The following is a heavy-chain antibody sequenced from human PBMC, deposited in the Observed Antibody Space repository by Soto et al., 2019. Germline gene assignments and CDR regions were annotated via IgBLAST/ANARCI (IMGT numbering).Heavy chain of an antibody. CDR1: GGSISSGGYS. CDR3: ARGLITGSQYSGGWYYFDS. CDR2: IYNSGST. D-gene: IGHD1-26*01. V-gene: IGHV4-30-2*01. Sequence: SETLSLTCAVSGGSISSGGYSWSWIRQPPGKGLEWIGYIYNSGSTYYNPSIKRRVTISVDRSKNKYSLKLNTVTAADMSVYYCARGLITGSQYSGGWYYFDSWGQGTQVTVS. J-gene: IGHJ4*02.